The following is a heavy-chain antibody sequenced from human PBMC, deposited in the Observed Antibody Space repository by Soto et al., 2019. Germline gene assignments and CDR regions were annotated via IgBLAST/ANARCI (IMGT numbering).Heavy chain of an antibody. Sequence: EVQLLESGGGLVQPGGSLRLSCAASGFTLSSYAMSWVRQAPGKGLEWVSAISGSGGSTYYADSVKGRFTISRDNSKNTLYLQMNSLRAEDTAVYYCAKARYYYDSSGYYWSGFEYWGRGSLVTVS. D-gene: IGHD3-22*01. J-gene: IGHJ4*02. V-gene: IGHV3-23*01. CDR3: AKARYYYDSSGYYWSGFEY. CDR2: ISGSGGST. CDR1: GFTLSSYA.